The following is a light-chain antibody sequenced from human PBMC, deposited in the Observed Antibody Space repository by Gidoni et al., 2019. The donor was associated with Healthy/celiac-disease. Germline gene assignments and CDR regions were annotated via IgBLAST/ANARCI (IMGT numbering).Light chain of an antibody. CDR1: QSVSSY. J-gene: IGKJ5*01. CDR3: QQRSNWPPIT. CDR2: DAS. Sequence: DMVLTQSPATLSLSPGESATLSCRASQSVSSYLAWYQQKPGQAPRLLIYDASNRATGIPARFSGSGSGTDFTLTISSLEPEDFAVYYCQQRSNWPPITFGQGTRLEIK. V-gene: IGKV3-11*01.